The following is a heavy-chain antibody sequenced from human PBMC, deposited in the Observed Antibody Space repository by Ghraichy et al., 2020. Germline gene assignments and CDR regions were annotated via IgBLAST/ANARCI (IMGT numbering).Heavy chain of an antibody. CDR2: INHSGST. J-gene: IGHJ6*02. V-gene: IGHV4-34*01. CDR3: ARAPIVAGYGMDV. CDR1: GGSFSDYY. Sequence: SETLSLTCAVYGGSFSDYYWSWIRQPPGRGLEWIGEINHSGSTNYNPSLKSRVTISVDTSKNQFSLKLSSVTAADTAVYLCARAPIVAGYGMDVWGQGTTVTVSS. D-gene: IGHD2-21*01.